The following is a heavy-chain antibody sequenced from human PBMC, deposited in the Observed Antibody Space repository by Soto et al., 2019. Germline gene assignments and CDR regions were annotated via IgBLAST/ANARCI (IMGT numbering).Heavy chain of an antibody. CDR1: GGSISSYY. V-gene: IGHV4-59*01. Sequence: SETLSFTCTVSGGSISSYYWSWIRQPPGKGLEWIGYIYYSGSTNYNPSLKSRVTISVDTSKNQFSLKLSSVTAADTAVYYCARVKGLRSQTYYYYYGMDVWGQGTTVTVSS. CDR2: IYYSGST. CDR3: ARVKGLRSQTYYYYYGMDV. J-gene: IGHJ6*02. D-gene: IGHD5-18*01.